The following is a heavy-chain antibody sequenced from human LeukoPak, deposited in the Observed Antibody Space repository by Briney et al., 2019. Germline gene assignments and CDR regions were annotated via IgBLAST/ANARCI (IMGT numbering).Heavy chain of an antibody. D-gene: IGHD3-9*01. CDR3: VIWGDYDVLTGYYVPDY. Sequence: GASLRLSCVASGFTFSNYAMSWVRQAPGKGLEWVSAITGSGTSTYYADSLKGRFTISRDNSKNTVFLQMNSLRHEDTAIYYCVIWGDYDVLTGYYVPDYWGQGTLVTVSS. V-gene: IGHV3-23*01. CDR2: ITGSGTST. CDR1: GFTFSNYA. J-gene: IGHJ4*02.